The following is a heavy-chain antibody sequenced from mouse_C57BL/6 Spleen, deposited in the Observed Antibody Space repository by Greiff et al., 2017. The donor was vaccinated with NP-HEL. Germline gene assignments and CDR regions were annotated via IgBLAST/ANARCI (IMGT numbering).Heavy chain of an antibody. V-gene: IGHV5-4*01. CDR2: ISDGGSYT. CDR3: ARGPSYGSSGNYFDY. Sequence: EVQLVESGGGLVKPGGSLKLSCAASGFTFSSYAMSWVRQTPEKRLEWVATISDGGSYTYYPDNVKGRFTISRDNAKNNLYLQMSHLKSEDTAMYYCARGPSYGSSGNYFDYWGQGTTLTVSS. J-gene: IGHJ2*01. CDR1: GFTFSSYA. D-gene: IGHD1-1*01.